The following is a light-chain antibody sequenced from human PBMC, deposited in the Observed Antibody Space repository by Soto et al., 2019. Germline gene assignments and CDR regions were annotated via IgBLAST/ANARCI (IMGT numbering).Light chain of an antibody. CDR3: QQYGSSPPYT. J-gene: IGKJ2*01. V-gene: IGKV3-20*01. CDR2: AAS. Sequence: DMVLTQSPGTLSLSPGERATLSCRASRSFASSYLGWYQQKPGQAPRLLLYAASKRATGIPDRFSGSGSGTAVTLTINRLEPEDSAVYYCQQYGSSPPYTFGQGTKVEI. CDR1: RSFASSY.